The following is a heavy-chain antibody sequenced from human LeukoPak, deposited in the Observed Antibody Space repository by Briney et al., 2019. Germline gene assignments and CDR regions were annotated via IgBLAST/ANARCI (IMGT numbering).Heavy chain of an antibody. CDR3: AKGIYSSGWSYFDY. CDR1: GFTFSSYA. CDR2: IGGGGGPT. D-gene: IGHD6-19*01. V-gene: IGHV3-23*01. J-gene: IGHJ4*01. Sequence: YPGGSLRLSCAASGFTFSSYALSWVRQAPGKGLEWVSVIGGGGGPTYYADSVKGRFTISRDNSKNTLYLQMNTLRAEDSALYYCAKGIYSSGWSYFDYWGHGTLVTVSS.